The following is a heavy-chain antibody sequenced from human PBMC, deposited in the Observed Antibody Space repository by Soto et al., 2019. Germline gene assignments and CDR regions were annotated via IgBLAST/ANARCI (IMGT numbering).Heavy chain of an antibody. CDR1: GYSFTSYW. D-gene: IGHD5-12*01. Sequence: GESLKISCKGSGYSFTSYWIGWVRQMPGKGLEWMGIIYPGDSDTRYSPSFQGQVTISADKSISTAYLQWSSLKASDTAMYYCARHRREMATISAFEIWGQGTMVTVSS. V-gene: IGHV5-51*01. J-gene: IGHJ3*02. CDR3: ARHRREMATISAFEI. CDR2: IYPGDSDT.